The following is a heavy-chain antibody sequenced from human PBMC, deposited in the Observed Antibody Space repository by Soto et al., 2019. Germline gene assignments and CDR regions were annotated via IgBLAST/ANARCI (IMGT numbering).Heavy chain of an antibody. V-gene: IGHV3-23*01. D-gene: IGHD3-3*01. CDR3: AKDVARITIFGAGEAFDI. CDR2: ISGVGGST. J-gene: IGHJ3*02. Sequence: EVQLLESGGGLVQPGGSLRLSCAASGFTFSRYAMSWVRQAPGKGLEWVSGISGVGGSTYYADSEKGRFTISRDNSKDTLYLQMNSLRGEDTAVYYCAKDVARITIFGAGEAFDIRGQGTMVTV. CDR1: GFTFSRYA.